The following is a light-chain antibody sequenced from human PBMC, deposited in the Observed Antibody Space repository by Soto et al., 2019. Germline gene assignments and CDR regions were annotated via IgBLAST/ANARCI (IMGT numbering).Light chain of an antibody. CDR1: RSDVGVSNL. CDR2: DVN. V-gene: IGLV2-14*01. Sequence: QSVLTQPASVSGSPGQSITISCTGSRSDVGVSNLVSWYQQQPNKAPKLLISDVNHRPSGVSNRFSGSKSGNTALLTISGLQAEDEADYYCSSTTTTNTVLFGGGPKLTVL. CDR3: SSTTTTNTVL. J-gene: IGLJ3*02.